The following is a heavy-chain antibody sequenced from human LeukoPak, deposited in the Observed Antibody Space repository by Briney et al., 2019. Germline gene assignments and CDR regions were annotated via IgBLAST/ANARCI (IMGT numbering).Heavy chain of an antibody. J-gene: IGHJ6*03. CDR2: IYYSGST. Sequence: NPSETLSLTCTVSGGSISSSSYYWGWIRQPPGKGLEWIGSIYYSGSTYYNPSLKSRVTISVDTSKNQFSLKLSSVTAADTAVYYCTRHRHRTHYYYYYMDVWGKGTTVTISS. CDR1: GGSISSSSYY. V-gene: IGHV4-39*01. CDR3: TRHRHRTHYYYYYMDV.